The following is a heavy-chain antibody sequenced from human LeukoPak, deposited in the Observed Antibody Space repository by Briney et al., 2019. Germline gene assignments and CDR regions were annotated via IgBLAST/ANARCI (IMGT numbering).Heavy chain of an antibody. D-gene: IGHD1-26*01. CDR3: ARTLGSYFDY. V-gene: IGHV4-39*07. CDR1: GGSIRSSYYY. CDR2: INHSGST. Sequence: PSETLSLTCTVSGGSIRSSYYYWGWIRQPPGKGLEWIGEINHSGSTNYNPSLKSRVTISVDTSKNQFSLKLSSVTAADTAVYYCARTLGSYFDYWGQGTLVTVSS. J-gene: IGHJ4*02.